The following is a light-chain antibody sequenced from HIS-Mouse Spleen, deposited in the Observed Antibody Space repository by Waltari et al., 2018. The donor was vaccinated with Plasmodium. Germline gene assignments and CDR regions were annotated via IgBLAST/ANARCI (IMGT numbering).Light chain of an antibody. Sequence: EIVMTQSPATLSVSPGERATLSCRASQSVSSNLAWYQQKPGKAPRVLIYGASTRATGIPARFSGSGSETEFTLTISSVQSEDFAVYYCQKYNNWPFTFGPGTKVDIK. CDR3: QKYNNWPFT. J-gene: IGKJ3*01. CDR2: GAS. CDR1: QSVSSN. V-gene: IGKV3-15*01.